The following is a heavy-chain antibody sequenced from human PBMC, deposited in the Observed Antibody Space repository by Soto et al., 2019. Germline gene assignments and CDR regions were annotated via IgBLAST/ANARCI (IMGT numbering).Heavy chain of an antibody. CDR2: IIPICGTA. CDR3: ASHYDSSGYYFRGIDY. CDR1: GGTFSSYA. V-gene: IGHV1-69*12. J-gene: IGHJ4*02. D-gene: IGHD3-22*01. Sequence: QVQLVQSWAEVKKPGSSVKVSCKASGGTFSSYAISWVRQAPGQGLEWLGGIIPICGTADYAQKCQGRVTITADESTSPAYLELSSLRSADTAVYYCASHYDSSGYYFRGIDYWGQGTLVTVSS.